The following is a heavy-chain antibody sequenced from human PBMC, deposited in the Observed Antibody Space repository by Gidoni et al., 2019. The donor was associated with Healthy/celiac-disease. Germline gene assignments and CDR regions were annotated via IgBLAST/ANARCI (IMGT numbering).Heavy chain of an antibody. CDR2: ISGSGGST. Sequence: EVQLLESGGGLVQPGGSLRLSCAASGFTFRSYAMSWVRQAPGKGLEWVSAISGSGGSTYYADSVKGRFTISRDNSKNTLYLQMNSLRAEDTAVYYCANSISRHLWFRELLSFDYWGQGTLVTVSS. D-gene: IGHD3-10*01. CDR1: GFTFRSYA. CDR3: ANSISRHLWFRELLSFDY. V-gene: IGHV3-23*01. J-gene: IGHJ4*02.